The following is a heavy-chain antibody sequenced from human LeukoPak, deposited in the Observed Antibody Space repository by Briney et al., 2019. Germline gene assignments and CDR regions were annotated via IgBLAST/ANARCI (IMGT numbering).Heavy chain of an antibody. D-gene: IGHD6-13*01. CDR2: LSADGSHK. CDR3: AKGGVSDRGSWYGDYLDY. Sequence: GRSLRLSCEASGFNFSSYGMHWVRQAPGKGLEWVAVLSADGSHKQFADSVKDRFAISRDNSKKTLYLQMNGLRAEDTAVYYCAKGGVSDRGSWYGDYLDYWGQGTLVTVSS. V-gene: IGHV3-30*18. J-gene: IGHJ4*02. CDR1: GFNFSSYG.